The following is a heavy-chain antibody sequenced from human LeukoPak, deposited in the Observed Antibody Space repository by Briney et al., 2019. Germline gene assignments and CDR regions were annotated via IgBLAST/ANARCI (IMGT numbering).Heavy chain of an antibody. CDR1: GGTFSSYA. D-gene: IGHD2-21*02. CDR3: ATNSGGGGDCPNI. CDR2: IIPIFGTA. J-gene: IGHJ3*02. V-gene: IGHV1-69*05. Sequence: GSSVKVSCKASGGTFSSYAISWVRQAPGQGLEWMGGIIPIFGTANYAQKFQGRVTITTDESTSTAYMELSSLRSEDTAVYYCATNSGGGGDCPNIWGQGTMVTVSS.